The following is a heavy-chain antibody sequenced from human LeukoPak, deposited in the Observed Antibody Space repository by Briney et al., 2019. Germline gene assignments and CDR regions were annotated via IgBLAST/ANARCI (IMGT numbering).Heavy chain of an antibody. J-gene: IGHJ6*02. D-gene: IGHD5-18*01. Sequence: ATVKVSCKASGYTFTSYDINWVRQATGQGLEWMGWMNPNSGNTGYAQKFQGRVTMTRNTSISTAYMELSSLRSEDTAVYYCAREGGYSYGYYYYGMDVWGQGTTVTVSS. V-gene: IGHV1-8*01. CDR1: GYTFTSYD. CDR3: AREGGYSYGYYYYGMDV. CDR2: MNPNSGNT.